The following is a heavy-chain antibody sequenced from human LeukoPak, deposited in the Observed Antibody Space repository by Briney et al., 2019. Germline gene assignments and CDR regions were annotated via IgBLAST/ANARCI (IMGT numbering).Heavy chain of an antibody. J-gene: IGHJ5*02. V-gene: IGHV1-8*01. CDR1: GYTFTSYD. Sequence: ASVKVSCKASGYTFTSYDINWVRQATGQGLEWMGWMNSNSGNTGYAQKFQGRVTMTRNTSISTAYMELSSLRSEDTAVYYCARPSGRRNTVRTWSYTWGQGTLVTVSS. CDR2: MNSNSGNT. CDR3: ARPSGRRNTVRTWSYT. D-gene: IGHD3-10*01.